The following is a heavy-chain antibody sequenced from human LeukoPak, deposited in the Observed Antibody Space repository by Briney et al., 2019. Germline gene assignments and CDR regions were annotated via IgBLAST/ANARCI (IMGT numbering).Heavy chain of an antibody. Sequence: PPETLSLTCTVSGGSFSSSSYYWGWIRQPPGKGLEWIGSVHYTAGTYYNPSLKSRVTISLDTSKNQFSLKLSSVTAADTALYYCARHDSGYVFDAVDIWGQGTMVSVSS. CDR1: GGSFSSSSYY. J-gene: IGHJ3*02. CDR2: VHYTAGT. V-gene: IGHV4-39*01. D-gene: IGHD5-12*01. CDR3: ARHDSGYVFDAVDI.